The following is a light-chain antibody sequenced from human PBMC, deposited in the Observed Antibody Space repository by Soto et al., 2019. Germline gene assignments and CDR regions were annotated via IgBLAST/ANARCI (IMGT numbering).Light chain of an antibody. J-gene: IGKJ1*01. CDR3: QQYDSSWT. V-gene: IGKV3-20*01. Sequence: EIVLTQSPGTLSLSPGERATLSCRASQSVGSSHLAWYQQKPGQAPRLLIYGASSRATGIPDRFSGSGSGTDFTLTISRLEPEDFAVYYCQQYDSSWTFGQGTKVDIK. CDR1: QSVGSSH. CDR2: GAS.